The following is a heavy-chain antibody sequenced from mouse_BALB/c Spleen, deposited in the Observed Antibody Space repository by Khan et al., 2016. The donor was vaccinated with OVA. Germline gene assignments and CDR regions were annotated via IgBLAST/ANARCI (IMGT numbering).Heavy chain of an antibody. D-gene: IGHD1-3*01. CDR2: ITSIGST. CDR3: ARSGFYAMDY. J-gene: IGHJ4*01. Sequence: EVKLQESGPSLVKPSQTLSLTCSVSGDSITSGSWNWIRKFPGNKLEYMGYITSIGSTYYIPSLKSRISITRDTPKNQYYLQLNSVTTEDTATYYCARSGFYAMDYWGQGTSVTVSS. V-gene: IGHV3-8*02. CDR1: GDSITSGS.